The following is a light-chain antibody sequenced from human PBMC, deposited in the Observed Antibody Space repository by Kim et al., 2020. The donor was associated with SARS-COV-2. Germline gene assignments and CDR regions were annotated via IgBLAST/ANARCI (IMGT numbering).Light chain of an antibody. CDR2: DNN. Sequence: GQKITIPCSGSSSNIGNKYVSWYQQRPGTAPKLLIYDNNKRPSGMPDRFSGSKSGTSATLGITGLQTGDEADYYCGTWDSSLSAGVFGGGTQLTVL. CDR3: GTWDSSLSAGV. CDR1: SSNIGNKY. V-gene: IGLV1-51*01. J-gene: IGLJ2*01.